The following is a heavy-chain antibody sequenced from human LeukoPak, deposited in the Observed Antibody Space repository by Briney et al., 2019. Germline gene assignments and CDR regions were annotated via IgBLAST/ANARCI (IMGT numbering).Heavy chain of an antibody. D-gene: IGHD3-3*01. CDR2: IYYSGST. CDR3: ARGVYYDFWSGYPYYYYGMDV. Sequence: SETLSLTCAVYGGSFTGYYWSWIRQPPGKGLEWIGYIYYSGSTSYNPSLKSRVTISVDTSKNQFSLKLSSVTAADTAVYYCARGVYYDFWSGYPYYYYGMDVWGQGTTVTVSS. V-gene: IGHV4-59*01. J-gene: IGHJ6*02. CDR1: GGSFTGYY.